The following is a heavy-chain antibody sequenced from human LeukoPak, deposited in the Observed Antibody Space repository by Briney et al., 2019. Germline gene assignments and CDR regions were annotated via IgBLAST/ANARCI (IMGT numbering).Heavy chain of an antibody. CDR2: IYPGDSDT. CDR3: ARRQGCSSTSCPPDY. J-gene: IGHJ4*02. Sequence: GESLKLSCKGSGYSFTSYWIGWVRQMPGKGLEWMGIIYPGDSDTRYSPSFQGQVTMSADKSINTAYLQWSSLNASDTAMYYCARRQGCSSTSCPPDYWGQGTLVTVSS. CDR1: GYSFTSYW. D-gene: IGHD2-2*01. V-gene: IGHV5-51*01.